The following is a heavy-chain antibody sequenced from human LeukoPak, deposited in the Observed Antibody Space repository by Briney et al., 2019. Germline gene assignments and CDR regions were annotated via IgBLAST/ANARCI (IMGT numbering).Heavy chain of an antibody. J-gene: IGHJ4*02. Sequence: PGGSLRLSCAASGFTFSSHAMSWVRRAPGKGLEWVSGLIENGATTYYADSVKGRFTISRDNSRNTMYLQMNSLRVEDTAVYYCVKDYQVGNSPAFGDYWGLGTLVTISS. CDR3: VKDYQVGNSPAFGDY. D-gene: IGHD1-26*01. CDR1: GFTFSSHA. CDR2: LIENGATT. V-gene: IGHV3-23*01.